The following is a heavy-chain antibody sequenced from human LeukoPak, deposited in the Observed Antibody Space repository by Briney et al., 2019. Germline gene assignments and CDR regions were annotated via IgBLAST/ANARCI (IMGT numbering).Heavy chain of an antibody. J-gene: IGHJ4*02. Sequence: PGGSLRLSCAASGFTFSSYSMNWVRQAPGKGLEWVSSISSSSSYIYYADSVKGRFTISRDNAKNSLYLQMNSLRAEDTAVYYCARVGVRGVITFDYWGQGTLVTVSS. CDR3: ARVGVRGVITFDY. V-gene: IGHV3-21*01. D-gene: IGHD3-10*01. CDR1: GFTFSSYS. CDR2: ISSSSSYI.